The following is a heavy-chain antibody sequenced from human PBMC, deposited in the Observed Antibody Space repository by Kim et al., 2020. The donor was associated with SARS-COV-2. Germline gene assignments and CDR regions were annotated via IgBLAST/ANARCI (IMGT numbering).Heavy chain of an antibody. CDR3: ARGRSIAAAGDETYYYYY. CDR2: INHSGST. D-gene: IGHD6-13*01. V-gene: IGHV4-34*01. J-gene: IGHJ6*03. CDR1: GGSFSGYY. Sequence: SETLSLTCAVYGGSFSGYYWSWIRQPPGKGLEWIGEINHSGSTNYNPSLKSRVTISVDTSKNQFSLKLSSVTAADTAVYYCARGRSIAAAGDETYYYYY.